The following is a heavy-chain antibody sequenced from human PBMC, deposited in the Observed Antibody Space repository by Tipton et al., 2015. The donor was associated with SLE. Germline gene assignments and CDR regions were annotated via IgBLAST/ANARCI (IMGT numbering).Heavy chain of an antibody. Sequence: GSLRLSCAASGFTFSSYWMSWVRQAPGKGLEWVANIKQDGSEKYYVDSVKGRFTISRDNAKNSLYLQMNSLRAEDTAVYYCARDKGVIIYYYYGMDVWGQGTAVTVSS. CDR2: IKQDGSEK. CDR3: ARDKGVIIYYYYGMDV. D-gene: IGHD3-10*01. J-gene: IGHJ6*02. CDR1: GFTFSSYW. V-gene: IGHV3-7*01.